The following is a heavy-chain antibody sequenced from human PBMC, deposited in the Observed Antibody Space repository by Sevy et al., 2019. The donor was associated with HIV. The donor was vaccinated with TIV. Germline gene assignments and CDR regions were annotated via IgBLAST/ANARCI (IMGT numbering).Heavy chain of an antibody. D-gene: IGHD2-15*01. CDR2: ISYDGSNK. V-gene: IGHV3-30-3*01. J-gene: IGHJ3*02. CDR3: ARLPTSRYCSGGSCYSDAFHI. Sequence: GGSLRLSCAASGFTFSSYAMHWVRQAPGKGLEWVAVISYDGSNKYYADSVKGRFTISRDNSKNTLYLQMNSLRAEDTAMYYCARLPTSRYCSGGSCYSDAFHIWGQGTMVTVSS. CDR1: GFTFSSYA.